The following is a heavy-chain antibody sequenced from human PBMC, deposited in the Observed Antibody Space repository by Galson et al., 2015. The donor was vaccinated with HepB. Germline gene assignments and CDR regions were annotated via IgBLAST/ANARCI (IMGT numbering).Heavy chain of an antibody. V-gene: IGHV3-23*01. CDR1: GFTFSSYA. CDR3: AKDGYIVATQIYGMDV. J-gene: IGHJ6*02. CDR2: ITGSGGNI. D-gene: IGHD5-12*01. Sequence: SLRLSCAASGFTFSSYAMSWVRQAPGKGLEWVSGITGSGGNIYYADSVKGRFTISRDNSKTTLYLQVSSLRAEDTAVYYCAKDGYIVATQIYGMDVWGQGTTVTVSS.